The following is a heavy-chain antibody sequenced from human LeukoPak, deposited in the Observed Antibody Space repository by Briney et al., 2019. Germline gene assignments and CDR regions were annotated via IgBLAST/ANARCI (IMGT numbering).Heavy chain of an antibody. D-gene: IGHD3-10*01. Sequence: GGSLRLSCAASGFTFSSYAMSWVRQAPGKGLEWVSAISGSGGSTYYADSVKGRFTISRDNSKNTLYLQMNSLRAEDTAVYYCAIRITMVRGESFDYWGQGTLVTVSS. J-gene: IGHJ4*02. V-gene: IGHV3-23*01. CDR2: ISGSGGST. CDR3: AIRITMVRGESFDY. CDR1: GFTFSSYA.